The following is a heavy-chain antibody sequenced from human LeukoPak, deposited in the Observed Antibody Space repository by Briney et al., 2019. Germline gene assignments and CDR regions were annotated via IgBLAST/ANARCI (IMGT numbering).Heavy chain of an antibody. CDR1: GYTFTGYY. V-gene: IGHV1-2*02. CDR2: INPNSGGT. Sequence: ASVKVSCKASGYTFTGYYMHWVRQAPGQGLEWMGWINPNSGGTNYAQKLQGRVTMTTDTSTSTAYMELRSLRSDDTAVYYCAAQTEWELPFDYWGQGTLVTVSS. D-gene: IGHD1-26*01. CDR3: AAQTEWELPFDY. J-gene: IGHJ4*02.